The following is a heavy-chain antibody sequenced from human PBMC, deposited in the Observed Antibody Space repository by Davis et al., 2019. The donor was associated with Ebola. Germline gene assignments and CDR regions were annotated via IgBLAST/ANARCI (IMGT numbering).Heavy chain of an antibody. V-gene: IGHV4-34*01. CDR1: GGSFSGYY. D-gene: IGHD2-15*01. CDR3: ARPRGSGGSHYLY. J-gene: IGHJ4*02. CDR2: INHSGST. Sequence: SETLSLTCAVYGGSFSGYYWSWIRQPPGKGLEWIGEINHSGSTNYNPSLKSRVTISVDTSKNQFSLKLSSVTAADTAVYYCARPRGSGGSHYLYWGQGTLVTVSS.